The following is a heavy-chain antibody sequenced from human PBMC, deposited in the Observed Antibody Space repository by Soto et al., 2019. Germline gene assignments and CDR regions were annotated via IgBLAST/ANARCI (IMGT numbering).Heavy chain of an antibody. J-gene: IGHJ6*02. Sequence: GESLKISCKGSGYSFTSYWIGWVRQMPGKGLEWMGIIYPGDSDTRYSPSFQGQVTISADKSISTAYLQWSSLKASDTAMFYCARGHTPKYYYYGMDVWGQGTTVTVPS. CDR2: IYPGDSDT. CDR3: ARGHTPKYYYYGMDV. D-gene: IGHD2-15*01. CDR1: GYSFTSYW. V-gene: IGHV5-51*01.